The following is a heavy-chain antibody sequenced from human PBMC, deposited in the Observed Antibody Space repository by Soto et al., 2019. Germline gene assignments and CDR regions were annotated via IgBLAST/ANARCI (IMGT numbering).Heavy chain of an antibody. Sequence: SETLSLTCSVSGGSINSRGFYLSWIRQHPGKGLEWIGYIYYSGTTYYNPSLKSRVMISVDTSKNKFSLKLSSVTAADTAVYYCARTPAPAYFDYWGQGTLVTVSS. CDR2: IYYSGTT. V-gene: IGHV4-30-4*01. CDR3: ARTPAPAYFDY. CDR1: GGSINSRGFY. J-gene: IGHJ4*02.